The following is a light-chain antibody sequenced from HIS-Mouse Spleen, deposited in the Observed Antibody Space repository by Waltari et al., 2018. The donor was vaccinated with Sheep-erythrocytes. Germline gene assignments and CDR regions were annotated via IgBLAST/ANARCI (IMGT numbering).Light chain of an antibody. V-gene: IGKV3-11*01. Sequence: EIVLTQSPATLSLSPGERATLPCRASQSVSSYLAWYQQKPGQAPRLLIYDASNRATGIPARFSGSGSGTDFTLTISSLEPEDFATYYCQQANSFPITFGQGTRLEIK. J-gene: IGKJ5*01. CDR2: DAS. CDR3: QQANSFPIT. CDR1: QSVSSY.